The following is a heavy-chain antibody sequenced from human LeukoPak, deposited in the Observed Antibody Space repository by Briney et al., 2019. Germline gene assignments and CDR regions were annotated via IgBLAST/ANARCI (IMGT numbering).Heavy chain of an antibody. CDR3: ARGLGNYPGIPLDY. CDR2: ISAYNGYT. D-gene: IGHD3-16*02. J-gene: IGHJ4*02. V-gene: IGHV1-18*01. Sequence: ASVKVSCKASGYTFTNYGFSWVRQAPGQGLEWMGWISAYNGYTHYAQNFQGRVTMTTDTSTSTAYMELRSLRSDDTAVYYCARGLGNYPGIPLDYWGQGTLVTVSS. CDR1: GYTFTNYG.